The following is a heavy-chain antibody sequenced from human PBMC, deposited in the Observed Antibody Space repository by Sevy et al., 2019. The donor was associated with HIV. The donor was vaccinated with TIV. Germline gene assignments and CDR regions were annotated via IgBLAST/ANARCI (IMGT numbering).Heavy chain of an antibody. D-gene: IGHD6-13*01. CDR3: AKNGYSSSWYGGRFDP. V-gene: IGHV3-23*01. CDR1: GFTFSSYA. J-gene: IGHJ5*02. Sequence: GGSLRLSCAASGFTFSSYAMSWVRQAPGKGLEWVSAIRGSGGSTYYADSVKGRFTISRDNSKNTLYLQMNSLRAEDTAVYYCAKNGYSSSWYGGRFDPWGQGTLVTVSS. CDR2: IRGSGGST.